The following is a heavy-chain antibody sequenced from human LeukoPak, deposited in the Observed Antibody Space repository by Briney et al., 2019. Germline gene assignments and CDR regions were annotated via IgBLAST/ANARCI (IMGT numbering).Heavy chain of an antibody. CDR1: GGSISSGGYY. CDR3: ARDQHTMSYYYCGMDV. Sequence: SETLSLTCTVSGGSISSGGYYWSWIRQHPGKGLEWIGYIYYSGSTYYNPSLKSRVTISVDTSKNQFSLKLSSVTAADTAVYYCARDQHTMSYYYCGMDVWGQGTTVTVS. CDR2: IYYSGST. D-gene: IGHD2-21*01. J-gene: IGHJ6*02. V-gene: IGHV4-31*03.